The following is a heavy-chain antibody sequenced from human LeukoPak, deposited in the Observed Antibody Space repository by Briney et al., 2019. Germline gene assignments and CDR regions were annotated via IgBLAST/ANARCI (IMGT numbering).Heavy chain of an antibody. CDR2: IHYSGNT. V-gene: IGHV4-59*01. D-gene: IGHD1-26*01. Sequence: SXXLSLTCTVYGDSISSYYWSWIRQPPGTGLEWIGYIHYSGNTNHNPSLRSRVSISVGTSNNQFSLKLSSVTAADTAVYYCARPGWVGATGAFHIWGQGTLVTVSS. J-gene: IGHJ3*02. CDR3: ARPGWVGATGAFHI. CDR1: GDSISSYY.